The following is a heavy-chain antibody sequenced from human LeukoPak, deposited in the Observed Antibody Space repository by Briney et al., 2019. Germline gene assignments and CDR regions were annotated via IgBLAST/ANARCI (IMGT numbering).Heavy chain of an antibody. V-gene: IGHV5-51*01. Sequence: GESLKISCKGSGYSFTSYSIGGVRQMPGKGLEWRGIIYPGESDTRYSPSFQGQVTISADKSISHAYLQWSSLKASDTAMYYCARHRGYNNWNYGGFDPWGQGTLVTVSS. CDR3: ARHRGYNNWNYGGFDP. CDR2: IYPGESDT. J-gene: IGHJ5*02. CDR1: GYSFTSYS. D-gene: IGHD1-7*01.